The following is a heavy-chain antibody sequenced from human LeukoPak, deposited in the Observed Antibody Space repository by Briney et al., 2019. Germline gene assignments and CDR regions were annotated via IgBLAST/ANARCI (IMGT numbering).Heavy chain of an antibody. D-gene: IGHD2-2*01. CDR2: ISTAGGST. Sequence: GGSLRLSCAASGFTFSSYAMSWVRQAPGKGLEWVSRISTAGGSTYYADSEKGRFTISRDNSKNTLYLQMNSLRAEDTAVYYCAKAGCSSTSCSRYYSYMDVWGKGTTVTVSS. J-gene: IGHJ6*03. V-gene: IGHV3-23*01. CDR3: AKAGCSSTSCSRYYSYMDV. CDR1: GFTFSSYA.